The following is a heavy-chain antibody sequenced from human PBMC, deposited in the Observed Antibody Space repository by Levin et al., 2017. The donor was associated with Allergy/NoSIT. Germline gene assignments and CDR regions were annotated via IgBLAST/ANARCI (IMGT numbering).Heavy chain of an antibody. D-gene: IGHD3-22*01. CDR2: IYYSGST. CDR1: GGSISSGDYY. V-gene: IGHV4-30-4*01. Sequence: SETLSLTCTVSGGSISSGDYYWSWIRQPPGRGLDWIGYIYYSGSTYYNPSLKSRVTISVDTSKNQFSLKLSSVTAADTAVYYCARPRGRWKWLLNIGGWFDPWGQGTLVTVSS. J-gene: IGHJ5*02. CDR3: ARPRGRWKWLLNIGGWFDP.